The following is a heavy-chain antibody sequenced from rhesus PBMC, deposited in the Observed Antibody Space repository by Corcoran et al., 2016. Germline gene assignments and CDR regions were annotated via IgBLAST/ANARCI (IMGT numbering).Heavy chain of an antibody. CDR2: ISPGGGRT. Sequence: EVQLVESGGGLVQPGGSLRLSCTGSGFTFSSYYMYWVRQAPGKGLGWVSVISPGGGRTWYSDSVKGRFTISKETAKNTLYLQMDSLRAEDTAVYYCAKDIDSGTTAGGGLDSWGQGVVVTVSS. D-gene: IGHD1-26*01. J-gene: IGHJ6*01. CDR3: AKDIDSGTTAGGGLDS. V-gene: IGHV3-8*01. CDR1: GFTFSSYY.